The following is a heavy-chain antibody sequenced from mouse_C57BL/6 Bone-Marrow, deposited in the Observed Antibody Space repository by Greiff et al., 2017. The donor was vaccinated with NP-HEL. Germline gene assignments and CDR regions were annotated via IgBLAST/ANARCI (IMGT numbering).Heavy chain of an antibody. V-gene: IGHV1-55*01. CDR1: GYTFTSYW. CDR2: IYPGSGST. D-gene: IGHD1-1*01. Sequence: QVQLQQPGAELVKPGASVKMSCKASGYTFTSYWITWVKQRPGQGLEWIGDIYPGSGSTNYNEKFKSKATLTVDSSSSTAYMQLSSLTSEDSAVYYCARSYYGSSWYGYYAMDYWGQGTTLTVSS. J-gene: IGHJ2*01. CDR3: ARSYYGSSWYGYYAMDY.